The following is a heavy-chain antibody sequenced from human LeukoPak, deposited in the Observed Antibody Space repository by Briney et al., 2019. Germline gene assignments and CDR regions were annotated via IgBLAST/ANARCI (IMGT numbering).Heavy chain of an antibody. D-gene: IGHD3-10*01. J-gene: IGHJ5*02. V-gene: IGHV4-39*01. CDR1: GGSITSGSYY. Sequence: PSETLSLTCTVSGGSITSGSYYWGWIRQPPGKGLEWIGSIYYSGRTYYNPSLKSRVTISVDTPKNHFSLKLSSVTAADTAVYYCARHCGTITMVGEVTIDLKYNWFDPWGQGTLVTVSS. CDR3: ARHCGTITMVGEVTIDLKYNWFDP. CDR2: IYYSGRT.